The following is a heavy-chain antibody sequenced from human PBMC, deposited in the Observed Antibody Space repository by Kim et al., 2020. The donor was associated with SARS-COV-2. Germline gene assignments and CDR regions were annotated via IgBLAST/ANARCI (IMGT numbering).Heavy chain of an antibody. CDR1: GGTFSSYA. D-gene: IGHD4-4*01. J-gene: IGHJ6*02. CDR2: IIPIFGTA. Sequence: SVKVSCKASGGTFSSYAISWVRQAPGQGLEWMGGIIPIFGTANYAQKFQGRVTITADESTSTAYMELSSLRSEDTAVYYCARDRDYDYSNYPLRDPMDVWGQGTTVTVSS. CDR3: ARDRDYDYSNYPLRDPMDV. V-gene: IGHV1-69*13.